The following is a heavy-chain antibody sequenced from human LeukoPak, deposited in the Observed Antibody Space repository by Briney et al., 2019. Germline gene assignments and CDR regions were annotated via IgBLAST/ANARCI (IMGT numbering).Heavy chain of an antibody. V-gene: IGHV4-34*01. CDR2: INHSGST. J-gene: IGHJ6*02. Sequence: SPSETLSLTCAVYGGSFSGYYWSWIRQPPGKGLEWIGEINHSGSTNYNPSLKSRVTISVDTSKNQFSLKLSSVTAADTDVYYCARLKAGRPSKHYYYYGMDVWGQGTTVTVSS. CDR3: ARLKAGRPSKHYYYYGMDV. CDR1: GGSFSGYY.